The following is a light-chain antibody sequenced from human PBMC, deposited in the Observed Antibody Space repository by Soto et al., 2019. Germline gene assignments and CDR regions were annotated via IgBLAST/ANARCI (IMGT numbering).Light chain of an antibody. V-gene: IGKV3-20*01. J-gene: IGKJ4*01. CDR3: QQYCSSPLT. CDR2: GAS. Sequence: ELVLTQSPGTLSLSPGERATLSCRASQTVNNNYLAWYQQIPGQAPRLLISGASGRATGTPDRFSGSASGTDFTLTISRLEPEDFAVYYCQQYCSSPLTVGGGTKVDIK. CDR1: QTVNNNY.